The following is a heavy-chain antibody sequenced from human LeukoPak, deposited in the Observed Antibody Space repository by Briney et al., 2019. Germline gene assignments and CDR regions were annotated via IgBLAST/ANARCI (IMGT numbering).Heavy chain of an antibody. J-gene: IGHJ4*02. Sequence: SETLSLTCTVSGGSISSYYWSWIRQPPGKGLEWIGRIYISGSTNYNPSLKSRVTMSVDTSKNQFSLKLSSVTAADTAVYYCARDMTTVVTPGFDYWGQGTLVTVSS. CDR1: GGSISSYY. CDR2: IYISGST. CDR3: ARDMTTVVTPGFDY. D-gene: IGHD4-23*01. V-gene: IGHV4-4*07.